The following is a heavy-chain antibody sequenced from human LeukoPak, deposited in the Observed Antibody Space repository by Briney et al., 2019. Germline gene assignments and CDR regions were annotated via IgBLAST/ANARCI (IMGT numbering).Heavy chain of an antibody. J-gene: IGHJ4*02. V-gene: IGHV3-23*01. CDR2: IGSIGGGT. CDR3: AREVPAATMYFDY. CDR1: GFTFSSFA. D-gene: IGHD2-2*01. Sequence: GGSLRLSCAASGFTFSSFALSWVRQAPGKGLEWVSAIGSIGGGTFYADSVKGRFTISRDNAKNSLYLQMNSLRAEDTAVYYCAREVPAATMYFDYWGQGTLVTVSS.